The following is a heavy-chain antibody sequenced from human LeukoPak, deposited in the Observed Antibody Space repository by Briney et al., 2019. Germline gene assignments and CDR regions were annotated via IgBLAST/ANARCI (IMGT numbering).Heavy chain of an antibody. CDR1: GYTSTGYF. V-gene: IGHV1-2*02. Sequence: GASVKVSCKASGYTSTGYFMHWVRQAPGQGLEWMGWINPNSGSTNYAQKFQGRVTMTRDTCINTTYMELSRLRCLDAAGYYCARAYGFRGLWRFYFDYWGQGTLVTVSS. J-gene: IGHJ4*02. D-gene: IGHD3-10*01. CDR2: INPNSGST. CDR3: ARAYGFRGLWRFYFDY.